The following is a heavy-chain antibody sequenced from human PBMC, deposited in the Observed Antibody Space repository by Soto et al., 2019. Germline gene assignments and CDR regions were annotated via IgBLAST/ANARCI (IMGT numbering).Heavy chain of an antibody. D-gene: IGHD2-2*01. CDR2: FDPEDGET. V-gene: IGHV1-24*01. CDR3: ATYSGDIVVGSRARNWFDP. J-gene: IGHJ5*02. CDR1: GYTLTELS. Sequence: GASVKVSCKVSGYTLTELSMHWVRQAPGKGLEWMGGFDPEDGETIYAQKFQGRVTMTEDTSTDTAYMELSSLRSEDTAVYYCATYSGDIVVGSRARNWFDPWGQGTLVTVSS.